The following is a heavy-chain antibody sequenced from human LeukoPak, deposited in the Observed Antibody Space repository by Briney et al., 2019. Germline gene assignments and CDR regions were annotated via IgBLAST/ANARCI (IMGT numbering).Heavy chain of an antibody. J-gene: IGHJ5*02. D-gene: IGHD6-13*01. CDR3: VRFALTSSLDH. CDR1: GYKLTNNW. CDR2: IYPGYSDA. V-gene: IGHV5-51*01. Sequence: GESLKISCKISGYKLTNNWIGRVRQVPGKGLEWMGLIYPGYSDAKYSPSFQGQVTLSVDASISTAYLQLSGLRASDTAIYYCVRFALTSSLDHWGQGTLVTVSS.